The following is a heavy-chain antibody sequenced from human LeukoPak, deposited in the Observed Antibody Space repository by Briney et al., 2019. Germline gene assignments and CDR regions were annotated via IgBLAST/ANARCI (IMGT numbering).Heavy chain of an antibody. D-gene: IGHD1-26*01. CDR1: GGSINSYY. CDR2: IYYSGST. Sequence: SETLSLTCTVSGGSINSYYWSWIRQPPGKGLEWIGYIYYSGSTNYNPSLKSRVTISVDTSKTQFSLKLSSVSAADTAVYYCARDDGSRSYSVYWGQGTLVSVSS. V-gene: IGHV4-59*01. J-gene: IGHJ4*02. CDR3: ARDDGSRSYSVY.